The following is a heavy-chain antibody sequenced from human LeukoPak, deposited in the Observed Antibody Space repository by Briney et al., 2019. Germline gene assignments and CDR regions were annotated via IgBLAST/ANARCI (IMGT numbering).Heavy chain of an antibody. V-gene: IGHV4-34*01. J-gene: IGHJ4*02. D-gene: IGHD3-10*01. Sequence: SETLSLTCAVYGGSFSGYYWSWIRQPPGKGLEWIGEINHSGSTNYNPSLKSRVTISVDTSKNQFSLKLSSVTAADTAVYYCARGDHYYGSGSYYYYYFDHWGQGTLVTVSS. CDR2: INHSGST. CDR1: GGSFSGYY. CDR3: ARGDHYYGSGSYYYYYFDH.